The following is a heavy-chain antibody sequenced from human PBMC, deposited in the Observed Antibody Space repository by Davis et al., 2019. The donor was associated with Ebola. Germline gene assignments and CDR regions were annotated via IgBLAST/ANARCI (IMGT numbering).Heavy chain of an antibody. J-gene: IGHJ4*03. CDR2: INPNSGDT. CDR1: GGTFTAHY. D-gene: IGHD3-3*01. Sequence: ASVKVSCKASGGTFTAHYLHWVRQAPGQGLEWVGWINPNSGDTNFAQKFLGTVTLTRDTSTNTAYLELTRPTSDDTAVYFCARGSFFWSGSFLGYFDYWGQGILITVSS. CDR3: ARGSFFWSGSFLGYFDY. V-gene: IGHV1-2*02.